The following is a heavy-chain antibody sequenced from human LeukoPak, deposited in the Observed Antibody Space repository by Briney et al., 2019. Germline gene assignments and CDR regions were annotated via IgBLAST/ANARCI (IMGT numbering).Heavy chain of an antibody. J-gene: IGHJ5*02. D-gene: IGHD5-18*01. CDR2: ISSSSSYI. V-gene: IGHV3-21*01. CDR3: ARDTPPRYSYGHGWFDP. CDR1: GFTFSSYS. Sequence: GGSLRLSCAASGFTFSSYSMNWVRQAPGKGLEWVSSISSSSSYIYYADSVKGRSTISRDNAKNSLYLQMNSLRAEDTAVYYCARDTPPRYSYGHGWFDPWGQGTLVTVSS.